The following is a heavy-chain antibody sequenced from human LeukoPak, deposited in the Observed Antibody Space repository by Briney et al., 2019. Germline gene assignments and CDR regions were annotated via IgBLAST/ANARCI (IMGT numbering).Heavy chain of an antibody. CDR1: AGSISSHY. J-gene: IGHJ4*02. Sequence: WETLSLTCNVSAGSISSHYWGWIRQPPGKGLEWIGSIYYSGSTYYNPSLRSRVTISVDTSKNQFSLKLSSVTAADTAVYYCARSNSRGYGGAVDYWGQGTLVTVSS. V-gene: IGHV4-39*01. CDR2: IYYSGST. D-gene: IGHD4-23*01. CDR3: ARSNSRGYGGAVDY.